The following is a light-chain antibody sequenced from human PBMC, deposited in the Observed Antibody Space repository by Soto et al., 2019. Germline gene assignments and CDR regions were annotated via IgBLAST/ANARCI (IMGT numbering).Light chain of an antibody. CDR2: DNN. CDR3: GTWDSSLSGGV. V-gene: IGLV1-51*01. J-gene: IGLJ2*01. CDR1: SSNIGSNY. Sequence: QAVVTQPPSVSAAPGQKVTISCSGSSSNIGSNYVSWFQQLPGAAPKLLIYDNNKRPSGIPDRFSGSKSGTSATLGITGLQTGDEADYYCGTWDSSLSGGVFGGGTKLTVL.